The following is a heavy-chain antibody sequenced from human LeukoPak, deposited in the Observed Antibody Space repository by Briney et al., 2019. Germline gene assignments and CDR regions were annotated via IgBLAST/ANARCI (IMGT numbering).Heavy chain of an antibody. J-gene: IGHJ4*02. V-gene: IGHV3-48*01. Sequence: PGGSLRLSCAASGFTFSSYSMNWVRQAPGKGLEWVSYISSSSSTIYYADSVKGRFTISRDNAKNSLYLQMNSLRAEDTAVYYCARLRWDTVVVPAAVFDYWGQGTLVTVSS. CDR2: ISSSSSTI. CDR3: ARLRWDTVVVPAAVFDY. D-gene: IGHD2-2*01. CDR1: GFTFSSYS.